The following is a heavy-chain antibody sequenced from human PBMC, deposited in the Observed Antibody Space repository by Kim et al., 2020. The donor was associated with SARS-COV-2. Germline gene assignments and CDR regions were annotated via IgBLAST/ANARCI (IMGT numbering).Heavy chain of an antibody. J-gene: IGHJ6*02. CDR2: INHSGST. CDR1: GGSFSGYY. D-gene: IGHD6-19*01. CDR3: ARARVYSSGRWVYYYYGMDV. Sequence: SETLSLTCAVYGGSFSGYYWSWIRQPPGKGLEWIGEINHSGSTNYNPSLKSRVTISVDTSKNQFSLKLSSVTAADTAVYYCARARVYSSGRWVYYYYGMDVWGQGTTVTVSS. V-gene: IGHV4-34*01.